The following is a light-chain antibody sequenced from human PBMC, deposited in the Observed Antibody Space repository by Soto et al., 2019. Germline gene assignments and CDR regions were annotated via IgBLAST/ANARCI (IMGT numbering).Light chain of an antibody. Sequence: ETVMTQSPATLSLSPGERATLSCRASQSVSSKLVCYQQKPGQAPRFLIYGASTRATGIPARFRGSGSGTEVTITIDSLQSEDFAVYYCQQYNDWPPAFGGGTKVEIK. J-gene: IGKJ4*01. CDR1: QSVSSK. CDR2: GAS. V-gene: IGKV3-15*01. CDR3: QQYNDWPPA.